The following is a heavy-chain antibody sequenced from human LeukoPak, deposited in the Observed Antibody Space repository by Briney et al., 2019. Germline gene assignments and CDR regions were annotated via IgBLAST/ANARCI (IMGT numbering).Heavy chain of an antibody. CDR2: IYYSGST. V-gene: IGHV4-59*01. D-gene: IGHD6-19*01. J-gene: IGHJ5*02. Sequence: PSETLSLTCTVSGGSISSYYWSWIRQPPGKGLEWIGYIYYSGSTNYNPSLKSRVAISVDTSKNQFSLKLSSVTAADAAVYCCARALAVVGTCWFDPWGQGTLVTVSS. CDR3: ARALAVVGTCWFDP. CDR1: GGSISSYY.